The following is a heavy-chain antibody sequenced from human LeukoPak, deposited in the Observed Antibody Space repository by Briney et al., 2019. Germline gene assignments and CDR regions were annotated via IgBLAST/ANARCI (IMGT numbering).Heavy chain of an antibody. V-gene: IGHV4-38-2*02. CDR1: GGSVSSYY. D-gene: IGHD3-16*01. CDR2: IYHSGST. CDR3: ARDRGPYVPGAFDT. Sequence: PSETLSLTCTVSGGSVSSYYWGWIRQPPGKGLEWIGSIYHSGSTYYNPSLKSRVTISVDTSKNQFSLKLSSVTAADTAVYYCARDRGPYVPGAFDTWGQGTMVTVSS. J-gene: IGHJ3*02.